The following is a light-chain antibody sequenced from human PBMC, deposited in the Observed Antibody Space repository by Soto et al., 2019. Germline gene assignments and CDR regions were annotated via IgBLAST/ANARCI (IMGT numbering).Light chain of an antibody. Sequence: EIVLTQSPGTLSLSPGERATLSCRASQSVSNNYLAWYQQKPGQAPRLLIYDASSRATGIPDRFSGGGSGTDLNRTISRLEPEDFAVYYCQQFSSYPLTFGGGTKVDIK. CDR1: QSVSNNY. CDR2: DAS. J-gene: IGKJ4*01. V-gene: IGKV3-20*01. CDR3: QQFSSYPLT.